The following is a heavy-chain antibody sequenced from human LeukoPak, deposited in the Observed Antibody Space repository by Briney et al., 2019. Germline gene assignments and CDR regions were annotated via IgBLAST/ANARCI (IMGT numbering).Heavy chain of an antibody. Sequence: GGSLRLSCAASGFTFSSYSMNWVRQAPGKGLEWVSSISYSSSYIYSADSVKGRFTISRDNAKNSLYLQMNSLRAEDTAVYYCVRDTFSPDAFDIWGQGTMVTVSS. CDR3: VRDTFSPDAFDI. V-gene: IGHV3-21*01. D-gene: IGHD3-16*01. CDR2: ISYSSSYI. J-gene: IGHJ3*02. CDR1: GFTFSSYS.